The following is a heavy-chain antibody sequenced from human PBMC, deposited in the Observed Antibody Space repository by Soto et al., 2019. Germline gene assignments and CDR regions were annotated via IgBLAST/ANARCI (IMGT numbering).Heavy chain of an antibody. CDR2: ISRSGGST. CDR1: GFTVSGYA. Sequence: PXESLRLSCAASGFTVSGYAMSWVRQAPGKGLEWVSTISRSGGSTYYAESVKGRFSISRDTSKNTLYLQMNTLRGEDTAIYYCAQVLSPPGIVGNYGRMDYLDFRGQGTQVTVSS. CDR3: AQVLSPPGIVGNYGRMDYLDF. J-gene: IGHJ4*02. V-gene: IGHV3-23*01. D-gene: IGHD1-1*01.